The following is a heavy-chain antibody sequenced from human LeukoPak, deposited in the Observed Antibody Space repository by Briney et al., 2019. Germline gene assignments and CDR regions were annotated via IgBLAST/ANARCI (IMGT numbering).Heavy chain of an antibody. CDR2: IYHSGST. CDR1: GGSISSGGYS. Sequence: SETLSLTCAVSGGSISSGGYSWSWIRQPPGKGLEWIGYIYHSGSTYYNPSLKSRVTISVDRSKNQFSLKLSSVTAADTAVYYCAGGTRKVRGYSGYDYDYWGQGTLVTVSS. CDR3: AGGTRKVRGYSGYDYDY. V-gene: IGHV4-30-2*01. D-gene: IGHD5-12*01. J-gene: IGHJ4*02.